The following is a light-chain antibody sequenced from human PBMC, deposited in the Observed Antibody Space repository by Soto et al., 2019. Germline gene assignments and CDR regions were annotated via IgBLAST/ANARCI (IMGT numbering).Light chain of an antibody. J-gene: IGKJ4*01. Sequence: DIVMTQSPDSLDVSLGARATINCKSSRSVMFSSNSKNALAWYQQRPGQTPKLLFYWASTRESGVPDRFSGSVSGTDFTLTISARQAEDGAVYYCQQYFVTPPTFGGGTKVEIK. CDR2: WAS. CDR1: RSVMFSSNSKNA. V-gene: IGKV4-1*01. CDR3: QQYFVTPPT.